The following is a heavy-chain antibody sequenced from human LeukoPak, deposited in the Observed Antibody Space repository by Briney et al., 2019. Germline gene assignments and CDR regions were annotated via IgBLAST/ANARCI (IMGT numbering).Heavy chain of an antibody. CDR1: GYTFTGYY. Sequence: GASVKVSCKASGYTFTGYYMHWVRQAPGQGLEWMGWINPNSGGTNYAQKFQGRVTMTRDTSISTAYMELSRLRSDDTAVYYCARAAGDHDYGDYVSSNWFDPWGQGTLVTVSS. CDR3: ARAAGDHDYGDYVSSNWFDP. D-gene: IGHD4-17*01. J-gene: IGHJ5*02. CDR2: INPNSGGT. V-gene: IGHV1-2*02.